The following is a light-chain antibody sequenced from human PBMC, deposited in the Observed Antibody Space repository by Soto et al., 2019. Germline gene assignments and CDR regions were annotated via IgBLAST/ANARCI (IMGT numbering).Light chain of an antibody. J-gene: IGLJ1*01. CDR1: SSDVGGYNY. CDR2: DVS. V-gene: IGLV2-14*01. CDR3: SSYTSSSLYV. Sequence: QSVLTQPASVSGSPGQSITISCTGTSSDVGGYNYVSWYQQHPGKAPTLMIYDVSNRPPGVSNRFSGSKSGNTASLTISGLQAEDEADYYCSSYTSSSLYVFGTGTKVTVL.